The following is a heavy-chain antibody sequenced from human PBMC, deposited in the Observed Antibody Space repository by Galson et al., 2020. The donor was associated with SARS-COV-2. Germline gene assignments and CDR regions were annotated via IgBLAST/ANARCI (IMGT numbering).Heavy chain of an antibody. CDR3: ARRLYYYGMDS. CDR2: IYHRGNT. CDR1: GDSISSSNW. V-gene: IGHV4-4*02. Sequence: SETLSLTCAVSGDSISSSNWWSWVRQPPGKGLEYIGEIYHRGNTNYNPSLESRVTISVDKSKNQFSLKLTSVTAADTAVYYCARRLYYYGMDSWGQGTTVTVSS. D-gene: IGHD3-10*01. J-gene: IGHJ6*02.